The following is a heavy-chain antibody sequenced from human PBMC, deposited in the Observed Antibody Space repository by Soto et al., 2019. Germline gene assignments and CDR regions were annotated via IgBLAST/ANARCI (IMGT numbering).Heavy chain of an antibody. CDR3: ARDPGYFYGMDV. J-gene: IGHJ6*02. CDR1: GDSVSSTTSA. V-gene: IGHV6-1*01. Sequence: SQTLSLTCAISGDSVSSTTSAWNWIRQSPSRGLEWLGRTYYRSRWYHDYAVSVRSRLIINPDTSNNQFSLHLNSVTPEDTAVYYCARDPGYFYGMDVWGQATTVTVSS. CDR2: TYYRSRWYH.